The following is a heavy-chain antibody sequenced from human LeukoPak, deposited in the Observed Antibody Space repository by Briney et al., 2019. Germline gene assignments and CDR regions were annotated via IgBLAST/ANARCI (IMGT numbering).Heavy chain of an antibody. J-gene: IGHJ4*02. CDR2: INPNSGGT. Sequence: ASVKVSCKASGYTFTSYGISWVRQAPGQGLEWMGRINPNSGGTNYAQKFQGRVTMTRDTSISTAYMELSRLRSDDTAVYYCATRDYGDYVYFDCWGQGTLVTVSS. D-gene: IGHD4-17*01. V-gene: IGHV1-2*06. CDR1: GYTFTSYG. CDR3: ATRDYGDYVYFDC.